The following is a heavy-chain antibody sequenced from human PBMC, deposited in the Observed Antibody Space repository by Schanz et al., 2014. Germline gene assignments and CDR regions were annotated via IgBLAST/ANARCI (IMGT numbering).Heavy chain of an antibody. CDR1: GFTFSTYA. CDR2: INTGGDST. J-gene: IGHJ4*02. Sequence: EVKLLESGGTLVRPGGSLRLSCAASGFTFSTYAMAWVRQAPGKGLEWVSSINTGGDSTYYADSVKGRFTISRDNSRDAVYLQMNSLRADDTAMYYCARWFLIRGVIPDSWGQGTLVTVSS. D-gene: IGHD3-10*01. CDR3: ARWFLIRGVIPDS. V-gene: IGHV3-23*01.